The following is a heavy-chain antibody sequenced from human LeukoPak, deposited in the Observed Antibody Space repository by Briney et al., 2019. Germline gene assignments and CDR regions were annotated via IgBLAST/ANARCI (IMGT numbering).Heavy chain of an antibody. Sequence: SETLSLTCTVSGGSISSYYWSWIRQPAGKGLEWIGRTYTSGSTNYNPSLKSRVTMSVDTSKNQFSLKLSSVTAADTAVYYCARDRAAVRAFDIWGQGTMVTVSS. V-gene: IGHV4-4*07. D-gene: IGHD3-10*01. CDR2: TYTSGST. J-gene: IGHJ3*02. CDR1: GGSISSYY. CDR3: ARDRAAVRAFDI.